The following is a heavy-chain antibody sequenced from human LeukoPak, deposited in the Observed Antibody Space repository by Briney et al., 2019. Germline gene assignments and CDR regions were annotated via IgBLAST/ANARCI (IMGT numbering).Heavy chain of an antibody. J-gene: IGHJ6*03. CDR1: GYTFTSYG. CDR3: ARAPPRVVVVARPYYYYYYMDV. CDR2: INAYNGNT. Sequence: ASVKVSCKASGYTFTSYGISWVRQAPGQGLEWMGWINAYNGNTNYAQKLQGRVTMTTDTYTSRAYMELRSLRSDDTAVYYCARAPPRVVVVARPYYYYYYMDVWGKGTTVTISS. V-gene: IGHV1-18*01. D-gene: IGHD2-15*01.